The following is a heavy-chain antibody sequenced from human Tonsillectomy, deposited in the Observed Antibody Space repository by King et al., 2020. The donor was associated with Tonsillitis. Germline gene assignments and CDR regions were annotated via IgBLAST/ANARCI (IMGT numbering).Heavy chain of an antibody. D-gene: IGHD1-1*01. CDR1: GFTFNDYA. Sequence: VQLVESGGGLVQPGRSLRLSCAASGFTFNDYAMHWVRQAPGKGLEWVSGISWNSGSIGHADSVKGRFTISRDNAKNSLYLQMNSLRAEETALYFGARELRTFDVWSQGTMVTVSS. J-gene: IGHJ3*01. V-gene: IGHV3-9*01. CDR3: ARELRTFDV. CDR2: ISWNSGSI.